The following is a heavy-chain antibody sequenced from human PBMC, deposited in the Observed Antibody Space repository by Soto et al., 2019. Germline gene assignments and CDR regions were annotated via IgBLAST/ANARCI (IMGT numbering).Heavy chain of an antibody. D-gene: IGHD6-13*01. CDR1: GGTFSSYA. J-gene: IGHJ5*02. CDR2: IIPIFGTA. V-gene: IGHV1-69*13. CDR3: ARDPAAAASAWFDP. Sequence: SVKVSCKASGGTFSSYAISWVRQAPGQGLEWMGGIIPIFGTANYAQKFQGRVTITADESTSTAYMELSSLRSEDTAVYYCARDPAAAASAWFDPWGQGTLVTVSS.